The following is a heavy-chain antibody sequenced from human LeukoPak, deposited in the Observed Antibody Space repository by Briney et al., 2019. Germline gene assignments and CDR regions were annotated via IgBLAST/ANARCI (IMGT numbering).Heavy chain of an antibody. CDR1: GFPFSSYS. V-gene: IGHV3-21*01. J-gene: IGHJ5*02. CDR2: ISSSSTYI. D-gene: IGHD3-16*01. CDR3: ARGPPYDS. Sequence: GGSLRLPCAASGFPFSSYSMNWVRQAPGKGLEWVSSISSSSTYIYYADSVEGRFTISRDNAKNSLYLQTHSLRAEDTAVYYCARGPPYDSWGQGTLVTVSS.